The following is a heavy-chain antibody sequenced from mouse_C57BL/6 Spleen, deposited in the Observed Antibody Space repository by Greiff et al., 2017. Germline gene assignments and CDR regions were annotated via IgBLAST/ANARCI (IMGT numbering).Heavy chain of an antibody. CDR1: GFTFSNYW. Sequence: DVMLVESGGGLVQPGGSMKLSCVASGFTFSNYWMNWVRQSPEKGLEWVAQIRLKSDNYATHYAESVKGRFTISRDDSKSSVYLQMNNLRAEDTGIYYCTGHWDVAYWGQGTLVTVSA. CDR2: IRLKSDNYAT. D-gene: IGHD4-1*01. V-gene: IGHV6-3*01. J-gene: IGHJ3*01. CDR3: TGHWDVAY.